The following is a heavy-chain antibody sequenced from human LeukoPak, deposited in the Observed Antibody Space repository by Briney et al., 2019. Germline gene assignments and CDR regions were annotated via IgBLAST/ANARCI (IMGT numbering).Heavy chain of an antibody. Sequence: GGSLRLSCAASGFTFDDYAMHWVRQAPGKGLEWVSGISWNSGSIGYADSVKGRFTISRDNSKNTLYLQMNSLRAEDTAVYYCASSSGWYNWFDPWGQGTLVTVSS. CDR3: ASSSGWYNWFDP. D-gene: IGHD6-19*01. CDR2: ISWNSGSI. J-gene: IGHJ5*02. V-gene: IGHV3-9*01. CDR1: GFTFDDYA.